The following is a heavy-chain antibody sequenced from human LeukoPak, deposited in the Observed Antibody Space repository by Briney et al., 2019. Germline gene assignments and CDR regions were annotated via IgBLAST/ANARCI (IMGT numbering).Heavy chain of an antibody. D-gene: IGHD3-16*01. CDR2: IYYSGST. J-gene: IGHJ4*02. CDR3: ARSDYDYVWGYFDY. V-gene: IGHV4-59*01. Sequence: PSETLSLTCTVSGASITSYYWSWIRQPPGKGLEWIGYIYYSGSTNYNPSLKSRVTISVDTSKNQFSLKLSSVTAADTAVYYCARSDYDYVWGYFDYWGQGTLVTVSS. CDR1: GASITSYY.